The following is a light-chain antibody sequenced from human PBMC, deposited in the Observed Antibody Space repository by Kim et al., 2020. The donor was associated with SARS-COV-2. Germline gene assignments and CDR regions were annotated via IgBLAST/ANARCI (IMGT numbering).Light chain of an antibody. CDR3: CSYAISTTFL. CDR1: FSDVGTYDL. CDR2: EVT. J-gene: IGLJ1*01. Sequence: GQSITLSFTGTFSDVGTYDLVSWYQQFPGEAPKLIIYEVTRRPLGVSSRFSASKSGNTASLSISGLQPEDEALYYCCSYAISTTFLFGTGTAVTVL. V-gene: IGLV2-23*02.